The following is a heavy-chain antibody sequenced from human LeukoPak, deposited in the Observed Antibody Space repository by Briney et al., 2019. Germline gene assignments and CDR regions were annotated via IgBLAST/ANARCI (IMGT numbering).Heavy chain of an antibody. CDR1: GGSISSYY. D-gene: IGHD3-10*01. V-gene: IGHV4-4*07. CDR2: IYTSVST. J-gene: IGHJ3*02. CDR3: ARGPTITMVRGVIPSRAFDI. Sequence: SETLSLTCTVSGGSISSYYWSWSRQPAGKGLEWIGRIYTSVSTNYNPSLKSRVTMSVDTSKNQFSLKRSSVTAADTAVYYCARGPTITMVRGVIPSRAFDIWGQGTMVTVSS.